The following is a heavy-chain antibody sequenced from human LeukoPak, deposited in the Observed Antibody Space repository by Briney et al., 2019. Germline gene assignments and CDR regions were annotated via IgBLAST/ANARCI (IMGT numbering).Heavy chain of an antibody. V-gene: IGHV3-48*04. D-gene: IGHD5-12*01. J-gene: IGHJ4*02. CDR1: GFTFSSYG. CDR3: ARESVATPKIDY. CDR2: ISISGSTI. Sequence: GGSLRLSCAASGFTFSSYGMNWVRQAPGKGLEWVSYISISGSTIYYADSVKGRFTISRDNAKNSLYLQMNSLTAEDTAVYYCARESVATPKIDYWGQGTLVTVSS.